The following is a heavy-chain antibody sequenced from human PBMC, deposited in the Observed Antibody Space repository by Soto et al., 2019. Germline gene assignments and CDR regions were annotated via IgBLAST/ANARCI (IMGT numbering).Heavy chain of an antibody. CDR2: IWYDGSNQ. CDR1: GFTFSSYG. Sequence: QVQLVESGGGVVQPGRSLRLSCAASGFTFSSYGMHWVRQAPGKGLEWVAVIWYDGSNQYYADSVKGRFTISRDNSKNTVYLQMNSLRAEDTAVYYCARANSSGWPWDFDYWGQGTLVTVSS. J-gene: IGHJ4*02. CDR3: ARANSSGWPWDFDY. V-gene: IGHV3-33*01. D-gene: IGHD6-19*01.